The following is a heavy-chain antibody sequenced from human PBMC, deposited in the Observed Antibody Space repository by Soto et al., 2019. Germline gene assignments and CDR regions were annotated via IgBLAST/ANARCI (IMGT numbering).Heavy chain of an antibody. Sequence: GGSLRLSCTASGFTFDDYAMHWVRQGPGRGLEWVSGITCNSVKIAYADSVKGRFTIARDDDNNSLYLQMNSLRPEDTALYYCVKDSYADFHRVLSTAEYFFDYWGQGTMVTV. V-gene: IGHV3-9*01. CDR1: GFTFDDYA. CDR3: VKDSYADFHRVLSTAEYFFDY. CDR2: ITCNSVKI. J-gene: IGHJ4*01. D-gene: IGHD2-15*01.